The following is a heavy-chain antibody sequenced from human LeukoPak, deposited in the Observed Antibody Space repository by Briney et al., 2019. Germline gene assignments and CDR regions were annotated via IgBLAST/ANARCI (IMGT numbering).Heavy chain of an antibody. CDR2: IYYSGST. J-gene: IGHJ4*02. CDR1: GGSVSSWY. V-gene: IGHV4-59*02. CDR3: ARDSQSVGATFDY. Sequence: SETLSLTCTVSGGSVSSWYWSWIRQPPGKGLEWIGYIYYSGSTNYNPSLKSRVTISVDTSKNQFSLKLSSVTAADTAVYYCARDSQSVGATFDYWGQGTLVTVSS. D-gene: IGHD1-26*01.